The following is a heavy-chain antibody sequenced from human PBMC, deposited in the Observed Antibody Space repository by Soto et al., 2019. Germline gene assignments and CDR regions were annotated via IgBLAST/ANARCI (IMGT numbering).Heavy chain of an antibody. CDR1: GLTFSSYS. J-gene: IGHJ6*02. CDR2: ISSSSSYI. V-gene: IGHV3-21*01. CDR3: ARDPYYDFWSGYYREDYYYGMDV. D-gene: IGHD3-3*01. Sequence: EVQLVESGGGLVKPGGSLRLSCAASGLTFSSYSMNWVRQAPGKGLEWVSSISSSSSYIYYADSVKGRFTISRDNAKNSLYLQMNSLRAEDTAVYYCARDPYYDFWSGYYREDYYYGMDVWGQGTTVTVSS.